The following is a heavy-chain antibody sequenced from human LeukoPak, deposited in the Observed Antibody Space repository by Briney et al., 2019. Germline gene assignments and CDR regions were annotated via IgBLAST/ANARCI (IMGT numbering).Heavy chain of an antibody. V-gene: IGHV4-59*01. CDR1: GFTFSSYA. D-gene: IGHD3-3*01. CDR3: ARTDFWSGYYNY. CDR2: IYYSGST. Sequence: GSLRLSCAASGFTFSSYAMSWIRQPPGKGLEWIGYIYYSGSTNYNPSLKSRVTISVDTSKNQFSLKLSSVTAADTAVYYCARTDFWSGYYNYWGQGTLVTVSS. J-gene: IGHJ4*02.